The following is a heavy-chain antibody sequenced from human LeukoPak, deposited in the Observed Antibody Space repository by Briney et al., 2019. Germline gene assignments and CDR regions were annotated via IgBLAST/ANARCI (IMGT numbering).Heavy chain of an antibody. D-gene: IGHD2-15*01. J-gene: IGHJ6*02. CDR1: GYTFTVYF. CDR2: INPNSGGT. Sequence: ASVTVSLTGSGYTFTVYFMHWVRQAPGQGPEWMGWINPNSGGTNYAQKFQGRGTMIRDTAIRTEYMELRRLRSDATAVYYCERVPRPTIAYSNIDVWGQGATVTLSS. V-gene: IGHV1-2*02. CDR3: ERVPRPTIAYSNIDV.